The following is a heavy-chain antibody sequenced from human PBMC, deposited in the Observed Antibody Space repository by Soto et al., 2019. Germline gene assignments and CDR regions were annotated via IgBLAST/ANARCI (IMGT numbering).Heavy chain of an antibody. CDR3: ASRITFGGVIVMSDYYGIAV. CDR2: IIPIFGTA. D-gene: IGHD3-16*02. V-gene: IGHV1-69*06. CDR1: GGTFSSYA. Sequence: SVKVSCKASGGTFSSYAISWVRQAPGQGLEWMGGIIPIFGTANYAQKFQGRVTITADKSTSTAYMELSSLRSEDTAVYYCASRITFGGVIVMSDYYGIAVWGQGTTVTVSS. J-gene: IGHJ6*02.